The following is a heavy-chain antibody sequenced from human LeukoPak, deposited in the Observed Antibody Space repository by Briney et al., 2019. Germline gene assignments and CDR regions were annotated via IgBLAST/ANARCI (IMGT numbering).Heavy chain of an antibody. CDR2: TYYRSKWYN. J-gene: IGHJ4*02. Sequence: SQTLSLTCALSGDSLSSNSATWNWLRKSPSRGLEWLGRTYYRSKWYNEYAASVKSRTTINPDTSKNQFSLHLNSVTPEDTAVYYCAGSHSSTWYPDCWGQGTLVTVSS. CDR1: GDSLSSNSAT. V-gene: IGHV6-1*01. D-gene: IGHD6-13*01. CDR3: AGSHSSTWYPDC.